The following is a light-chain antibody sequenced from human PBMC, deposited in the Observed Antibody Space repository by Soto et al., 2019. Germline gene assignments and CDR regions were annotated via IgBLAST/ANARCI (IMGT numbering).Light chain of an antibody. J-gene: IGKJ1*01. CDR3: QQRDIWPWT. V-gene: IGKV3-11*01. Sequence: EIVLTQSPATRSLSPVERATLSFRASQSVSSSYLAWYQQKPGQAPRLLIYGASKRATGIPARFSGSGSGTDFTLTISSLEPEDFAVYYCQQRDIWPWTFGQGTKVDIK. CDR1: QSVSSSY. CDR2: GAS.